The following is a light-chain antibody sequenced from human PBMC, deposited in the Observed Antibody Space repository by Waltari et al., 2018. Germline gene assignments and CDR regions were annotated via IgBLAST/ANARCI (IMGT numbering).Light chain of an antibody. CDR2: DAS. CDR1: QSVGTY. CDR3: QQRGSWPLT. J-gene: IGKJ4*01. V-gene: IGKV3-11*01. Sequence: SCRASQSVGTYLAWYQQKSGQTPRLLIYDASNMATGIPARFSGSGSGTDFTLTISSLDPEDFAIYYCQQRGSWPLTFGGGTKLEI.